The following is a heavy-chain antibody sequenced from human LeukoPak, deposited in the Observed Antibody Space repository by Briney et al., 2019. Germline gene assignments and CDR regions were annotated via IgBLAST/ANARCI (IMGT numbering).Heavy chain of an antibody. D-gene: IGHD2-15*01. J-gene: IGHJ4*02. V-gene: IGHV5-10-1*01. Sequence: GESLKISCKGSGYSFTSYWMSWVRQMPGKGLEWMGRIDPSDSYTNYSPSFQGHVTISADKSINTAYVQWNSLKASDTARYYCARYCSGGTCHQGIDYWGQGTLVTVSS. CDR3: ARYCSGGTCHQGIDY. CDR2: IDPSDSYT. CDR1: GYSFTSYW.